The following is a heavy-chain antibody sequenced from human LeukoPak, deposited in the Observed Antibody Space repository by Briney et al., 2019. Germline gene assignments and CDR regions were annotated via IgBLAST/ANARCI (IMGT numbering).Heavy chain of an antibody. CDR1: GFPFSSYA. CDR3: AVNEGYYDYFDY. Sequence: GGPLRLSCAASGFPFSSYAMSWVRQAPRKGLEWVSANSGSGGSTYYADSVKGRITITRDNSKNTLNLQMNSLRAEDTAVYYCAVNEGYYDYFDYWGQGTLVTVSS. CDR2: NSGSGGST. D-gene: IGHD1-26*01. V-gene: IGHV3-23*01. J-gene: IGHJ4*02.